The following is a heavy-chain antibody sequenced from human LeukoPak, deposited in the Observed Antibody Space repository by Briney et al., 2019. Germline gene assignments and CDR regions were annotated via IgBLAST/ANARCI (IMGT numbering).Heavy chain of an antibody. CDR2: INNDGKET. D-gene: IGHD3-10*01. CDR3: ARSGSAGSVDY. CDR1: GFNFGNFW. V-gene: IGHV3-7*01. J-gene: IGHJ4*02. Sequence: GGSLRLSCAASGFNFGNFWMSWVRQSPGKGLEWVANINNDGKETYYVDSVKGRFTISRDNAKNSLYLQMNSLTVEDTSAFYCARSGSAGSVDYWGQGTLVTVSS.